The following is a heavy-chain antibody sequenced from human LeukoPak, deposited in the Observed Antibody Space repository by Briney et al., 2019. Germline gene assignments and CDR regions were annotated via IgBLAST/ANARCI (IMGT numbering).Heavy chain of an antibody. CDR2: IKSDGTIT. V-gene: IGHV3-74*01. J-gene: IGHJ4*02. D-gene: IGHD1-7*01. Sequence: GGSLRLSCAVSGFSFSDYWMHWVRQAPGKGLVWVSRIKSDGTITNYADSVKGRFTISRDNAKNTLYLQMNSLRAEDTAVYYCATGNYNKPFDYWGQGTLVTVSS. CDR3: ATGNYNKPFDY. CDR1: GFSFSDYW.